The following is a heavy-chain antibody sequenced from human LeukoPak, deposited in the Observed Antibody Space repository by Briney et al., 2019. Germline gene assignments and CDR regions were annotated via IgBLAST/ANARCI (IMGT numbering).Heavy chain of an antibody. Sequence: SETLSLTCTVSGGSISSSSYYWGWIRQPPGKGLEWITTIYYSGITYYSPSLKSRVTISVDTSKNHLSLKLSSVTAADTALYYCARLLFGGSHDYWGQGTLVTVSS. J-gene: IGHJ4*02. D-gene: IGHD3-16*01. CDR1: GGSISSSSYY. V-gene: IGHV4-39*02. CDR3: ARLLFGGSHDY. CDR2: IYYSGIT.